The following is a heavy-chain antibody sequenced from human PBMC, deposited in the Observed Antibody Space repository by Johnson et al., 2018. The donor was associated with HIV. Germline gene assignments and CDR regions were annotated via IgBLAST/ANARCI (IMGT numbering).Heavy chain of an antibody. CDR2: INTGGGT. V-gene: IGHV3-66*02. CDR1: GFTLSSYV. J-gene: IGHJ3*02. CDR3: ARECSGGSCYPLDHDAFDI. D-gene: IGHD2-15*01. Sequence: VQLVESGGGVVQPGRSLRLSCAVSGFTLSSYVMHWVRQAPGKGLEWVSVINTGGGTYYADSVKGRFTMSRDNSKNTLYLQMNSLRAEDTAVYYCARECSGGSCYPLDHDAFDIWGQGTMVTVSS.